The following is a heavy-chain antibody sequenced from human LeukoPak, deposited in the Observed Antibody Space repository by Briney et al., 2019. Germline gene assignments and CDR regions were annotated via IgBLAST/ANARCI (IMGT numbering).Heavy chain of an antibody. V-gene: IGHV3-30-3*01. CDR1: GFTFSSYA. Sequence: GRSLGLSCAASGFTFSSYAMHWVRQAPGKGLEWVAVISYDGSNKYYADSVKGRFTISRDNSKNTLYLQMNSLRAEDTAVYYCAREDDFWSGYPDYWGQGTLVTVSS. J-gene: IGHJ4*02. D-gene: IGHD3-3*01. CDR2: ISYDGSNK. CDR3: AREDDFWSGYPDY.